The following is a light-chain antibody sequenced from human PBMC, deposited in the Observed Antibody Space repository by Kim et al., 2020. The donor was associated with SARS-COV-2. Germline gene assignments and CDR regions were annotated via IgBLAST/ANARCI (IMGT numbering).Light chain of an antibody. CDR2: DVS. J-gene: IGLJ3*02. CDR3: CSYAGSYPPWV. V-gene: IGLV2-11*01. Sequence: SVTISCTGTSSDVGGYNYVSWYQQHPGKAPKLMIYDVSKRPSGVPDHFSGSKSGNTASLTISGLQAEDEADYYCCSYAGSYPPWVFGGGTQLTVL. CDR1: SSDVGGYNY.